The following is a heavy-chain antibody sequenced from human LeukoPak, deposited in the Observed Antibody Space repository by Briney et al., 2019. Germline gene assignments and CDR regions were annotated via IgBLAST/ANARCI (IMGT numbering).Heavy chain of an antibody. V-gene: IGHV1-2*02. CDR1: GYTFTDYY. Sequence: ASVKVSCKASGYTFTDYYIHWVRQARGQGLEWMGWISPKSGGTKYAQKFQGRVTRTRDTSISTAYMEMSRLRSDDTAVYYCARDLYFDYWGQGTLVTVSS. CDR2: ISPKSGGT. CDR3: ARDLYFDY. J-gene: IGHJ4*02.